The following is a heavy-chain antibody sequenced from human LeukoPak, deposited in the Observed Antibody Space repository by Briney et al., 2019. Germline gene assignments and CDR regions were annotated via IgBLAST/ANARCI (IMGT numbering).Heavy chain of an antibody. CDR3: ARGGYSGYSSSWYYFDY. D-gene: IGHD6-13*01. V-gene: IGHV3-21*04. CDR2: ISSSSSYI. J-gene: IGHJ4*02. CDR1: GFTFSSYS. Sequence: GGSLRLSCAASGFTFSSYSMNWVRQAPGKGLEWVSSISSSSSYIYYADSVKGRFTISRDNAKNSLYLQMNSLRAEDTAVYYCARGGYSGYSSSWYYFDYWGQGTLVTVSS.